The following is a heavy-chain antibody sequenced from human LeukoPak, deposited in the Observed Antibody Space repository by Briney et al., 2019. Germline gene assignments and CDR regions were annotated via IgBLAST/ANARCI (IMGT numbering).Heavy chain of an antibody. CDR1: GGSISSSSYY. Sequence: SETLSLTCTVSGGSISSSSYYWGWTRQPPGKGLEWIGSIYYSGTTYYNPSLKSRVTISVDTSKNQFSLKLSSVTAADTAVYYCARLRNNIAAAGTGFDYWGQGTLVTVSS. CDR3: ARLRNNIAAAGTGFDY. CDR2: IYYSGTT. J-gene: IGHJ4*02. V-gene: IGHV4-39*01. D-gene: IGHD6-13*01.